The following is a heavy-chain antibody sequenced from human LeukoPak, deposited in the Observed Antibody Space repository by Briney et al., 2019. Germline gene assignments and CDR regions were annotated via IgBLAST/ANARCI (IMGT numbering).Heavy chain of an antibody. D-gene: IGHD5-18*01. CDR3: ARSYGYSYGEDY. CDR1: GFTFSSYA. CDR2: ISGSGGST. Sequence: GGSLRLSCAASGFTFSSYAMSWARQAPGEGLEWVSAISGSGGSTYYADSVKGRFAISRDNAKNSLYLQMNSLRDEDTAVYYCARSYGYSYGEDYWGQGTLVTVSS. V-gene: IGHV3-23*01. J-gene: IGHJ4*02.